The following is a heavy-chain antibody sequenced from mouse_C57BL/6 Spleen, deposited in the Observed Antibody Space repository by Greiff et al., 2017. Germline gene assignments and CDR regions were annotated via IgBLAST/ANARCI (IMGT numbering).Heavy chain of an antibody. J-gene: IGHJ2*01. Sequence: VQLQQPGAELVKPGASVKLSCKASGYTFTSYWMHWVKQRPGQGLEWIGMIHPNSGSTNYNEKFNSKATLTVDKSSSTAYMQLSSLTSEDSAVYYCASSGTFDYWGQGTTLTVSS. D-gene: IGHD4-1*01. V-gene: IGHV1-64*01. CDR3: ASSGTFDY. CDR2: IHPNSGST. CDR1: GYTFTSYW.